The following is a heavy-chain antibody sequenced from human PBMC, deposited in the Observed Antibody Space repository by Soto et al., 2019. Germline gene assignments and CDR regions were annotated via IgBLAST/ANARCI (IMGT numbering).Heavy chain of an antibody. J-gene: IGHJ4*02. CDR1: GFTFSSYA. Sequence: QVQLVESGGGVVQPGRSLRLSCAASGFTFSSYAVHWVRQAPGKGLEWVAFISFEGSNKYYADSVKGRFTISRDNSKNTLFLQVNSLRAEDTAVYYCARDFFGAAAGPFDYWGQGTLVTVSS. CDR3: ARDFFGAAAGPFDY. D-gene: IGHD6-13*01. CDR2: ISFEGSNK. V-gene: IGHV3-30-3*01.